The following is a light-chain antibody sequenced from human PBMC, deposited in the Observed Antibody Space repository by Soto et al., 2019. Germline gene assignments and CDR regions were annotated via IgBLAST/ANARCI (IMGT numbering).Light chain of an antibody. V-gene: IGLV1-40*01. Sequence: QSVLTQPPSVSGAPGQRVTISCTGSRSNIGAGFDVHWYQQLPGTAPKLLISGDTNRPSGVSDRFSGSKSGTSASLAITGLRAEDEAAYYCQSFDSSLGGWLFGGGTKLTVL. CDR3: QSFDSSLGGWL. J-gene: IGLJ3*02. CDR1: RSNIGAGFD. CDR2: GDT.